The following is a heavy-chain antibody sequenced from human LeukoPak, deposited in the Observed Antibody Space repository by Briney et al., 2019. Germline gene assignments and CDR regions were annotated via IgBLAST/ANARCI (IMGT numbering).Heavy chain of an antibody. Sequence: GGSLRLSCSASGFTFSSYAMHWVRQAPGKGLEYVSAISSNGGSTYYADSVKGRFTISRDNAKNSLYLQMNSLRAEDTAVYYCARTRITMIVGLASRFDYWGQGTLVTVSS. V-gene: IGHV3-64*04. J-gene: IGHJ4*02. CDR2: ISSNGGST. CDR1: GFTFSSYA. CDR3: ARTRITMIVGLASRFDY. D-gene: IGHD3-22*01.